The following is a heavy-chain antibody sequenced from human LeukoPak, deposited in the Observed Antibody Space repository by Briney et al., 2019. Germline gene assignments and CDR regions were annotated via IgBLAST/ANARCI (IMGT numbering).Heavy chain of an antibody. V-gene: IGHV1-8*01. CDR1: GYTFTSYD. D-gene: IGHD6-13*01. J-gene: IGHJ4*02. CDR2: MNPNSGNT. CDR3: ARGDRYSSSWDRGPIYYFDY. Sequence: ASVKVSCKASGYTFTSYDINWVRQATGQGLEWMGWMNPNSGNTGYAQKFQGRVTMTRNTSISTAYMELSSLRSEDTAVYYCARGDRYSSSWDRGPIYYFDYWGQGTLVTVSS.